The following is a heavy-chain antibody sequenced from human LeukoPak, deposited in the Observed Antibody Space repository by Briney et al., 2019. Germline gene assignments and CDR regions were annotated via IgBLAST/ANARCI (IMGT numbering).Heavy chain of an antibody. V-gene: IGHV4-61*01. Sequence: KTSETLSLTCTVSGDSVRTNNYYWSWIRQPPGEGLEWIGYIHYSGNTNYNTSLKSRVTISVDTSKSQFSLKLSSVTAADTAVYYCARGYSGSYGRFDYWGQGTLVTVSS. J-gene: IGHJ4*02. D-gene: IGHD1-26*01. CDR2: IHYSGNT. CDR1: GDSVRTNNYY. CDR3: ARGYSGSYGRFDY.